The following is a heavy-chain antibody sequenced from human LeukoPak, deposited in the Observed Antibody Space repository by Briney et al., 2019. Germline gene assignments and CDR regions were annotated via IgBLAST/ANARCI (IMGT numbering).Heavy chain of an antibody. Sequence: GESLKISCKGSGYSFPSYWIGWVRQMPGKGLEWMGIIYPGDSDTRYSPSLQGQVTISVDKSISTPYLQWSSLKASDTAVYYCARQDGYGLYYFDYWGQGTLVTVSS. J-gene: IGHJ4*02. D-gene: IGHD5-24*01. CDR3: ARQDGYGLYYFDY. CDR1: GYSFPSYW. V-gene: IGHV5-51*01. CDR2: IYPGDSDT.